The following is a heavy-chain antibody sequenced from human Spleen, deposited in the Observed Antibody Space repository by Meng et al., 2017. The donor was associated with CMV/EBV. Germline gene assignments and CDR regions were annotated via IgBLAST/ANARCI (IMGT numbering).Heavy chain of an antibody. Sequence: GESLKISCAASGFTFSSYWMSWVRQAPGKGLEWVANIKQDGSEKYYVDSVKGRFTISRDNSKNTLYLQMNSLRAEDTAVYYCAKGGGSYFPPTFDYWGQGTLVTVSS. D-gene: IGHD1-26*01. CDR2: IKQDGSEK. V-gene: IGHV3-7*03. J-gene: IGHJ4*02. CDR3: AKGGGSYFPPTFDY. CDR1: GFTFSSYW.